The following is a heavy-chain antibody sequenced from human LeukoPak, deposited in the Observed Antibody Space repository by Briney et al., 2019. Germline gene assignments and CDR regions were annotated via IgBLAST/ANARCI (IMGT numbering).Heavy chain of an antibody. D-gene: IGHD2-21*02. CDR2: IYSSGST. CDR3: ARDVYCGGDCSYFDS. CDR1: GGSLSSYY. J-gene: IGHJ4*02. Sequence: SETLSLTCTVSGGSLSSYYWSWTRHPPGKGLEWIGYIYSSGSTNYNPSLKSRVTLSLDTSRNQFSLKLTSVTAADTAVYYCARDVYCGGDCSYFDSWGQGTLVTVSS. V-gene: IGHV4-59*01.